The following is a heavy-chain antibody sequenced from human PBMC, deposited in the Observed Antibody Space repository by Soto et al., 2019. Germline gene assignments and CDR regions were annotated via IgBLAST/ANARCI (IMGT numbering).Heavy chain of an antibody. CDR1: GFTFSSYA. V-gene: IGHV3-30-3*01. CDR3: AREFDYDFWSGYSVGYYYYGMDV. D-gene: IGHD3-3*01. CDR2: ISYDGSNK. J-gene: IGHJ6*02. Sequence: GSLRLSCAASGFTFSSYAMHWVRQAPGKGLEWVAVISYDGSNKYYADSVKGRFTISRDNSKNTLYLQMNSLRAEDTAVYYCAREFDYDFWSGYSVGYYYYGMDVWGQGTTVTVSS.